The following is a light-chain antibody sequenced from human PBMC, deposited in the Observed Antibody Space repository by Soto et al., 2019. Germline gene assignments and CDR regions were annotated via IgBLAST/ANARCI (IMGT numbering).Light chain of an antibody. CDR1: QSFSSSY. J-gene: IGKJ2*01. V-gene: IGKV3-20*01. CDR2: GAS. CDR3: HHYGSSPPYT. Sequence: EIVLTQSPGTLSLSPGERATLSCRASQSFSSSYLAWYQQTPGQAPRLLIYGASSRSTGIPDRFSGSGSGTDCTLTISRLEPEDFAGYYCHHYGSSPPYTFGQGTKLEIK.